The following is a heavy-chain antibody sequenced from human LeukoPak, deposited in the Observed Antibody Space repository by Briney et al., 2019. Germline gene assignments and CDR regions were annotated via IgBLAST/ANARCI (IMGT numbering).Heavy chain of an antibody. Sequence: PGGSPRLSCAASGFTFSRYAMNWVRQAPGKGLEWVSIISGSGDVTYYADSVKGRFTVSRDNSKNTLSLQMNSLRAEDTAVYYCAKAPYSSGWSNWLDPWGQGTLVTVSS. CDR3: AKAPYSSGWSNWLDP. CDR1: GFTFSRYA. D-gene: IGHD6-19*01. V-gene: IGHV3-23*01. J-gene: IGHJ5*02. CDR2: ISGSGDVT.